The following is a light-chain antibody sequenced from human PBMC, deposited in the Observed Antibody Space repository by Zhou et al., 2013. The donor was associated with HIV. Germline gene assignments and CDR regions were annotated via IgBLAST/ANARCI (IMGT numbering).Light chain of an antibody. CDR2: DAS. CDR3: QQYGSSPRN. Sequence: EIVLTQSPATMSLSPGERATLSCGASQSVISNYLAWYQQKPGLAPRLLMYDASSRASGIPARFSGSGSGTDFTLTISGLEPEDFAVYYCQQYGSSPRNFGPGTKVDIK. CDR1: QSVISNY. V-gene: IGKV3D-20*01. J-gene: IGKJ3*01.